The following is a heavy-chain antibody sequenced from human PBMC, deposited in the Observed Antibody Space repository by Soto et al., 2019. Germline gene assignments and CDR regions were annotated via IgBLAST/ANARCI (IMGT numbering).Heavy chain of an antibody. CDR1: GYSFTTYG. CDR3: ACGPQGVVVPTALGD. D-gene: IGHD2-2*01. V-gene: IGHV1-18*01. J-gene: IGHJ4*02. Sequence: QIQLVQSGAEEKKPGASVKVSCKASGYSFTTYGITWVRQAPGQGLEWMGWITAYNGNTTYAQNLQGRVTMTTDTSTRSASMELSSLRSDDTAVYSCACGPQGVVVPTALGDWGQGTLVTVAS. CDR2: ITAYNGNT.